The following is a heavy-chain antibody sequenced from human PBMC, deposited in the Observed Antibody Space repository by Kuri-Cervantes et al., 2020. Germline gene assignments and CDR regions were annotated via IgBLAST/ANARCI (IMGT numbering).Heavy chain of an antibody. V-gene: IGHV4-4*02. J-gene: IGHJ6*02. Sequence: GSLRLSCAASGGSISSSNWWSWVRQPPGKGLEWIGEIYHSGSTNYNPSLKSRVTISVDKSKNQFSLKLSSVTAADTAVYYCARRAKGGTLLYYYYGMDVWGQGTTVTVSS. CDR1: GGSISSSNW. CDR3: ARRAKGGTLLYYYYGMDV. D-gene: IGHD1-26*01. CDR2: IYHSGST.